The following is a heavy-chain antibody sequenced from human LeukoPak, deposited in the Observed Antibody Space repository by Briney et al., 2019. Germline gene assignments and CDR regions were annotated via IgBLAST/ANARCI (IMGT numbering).Heavy chain of an antibody. D-gene: IGHD3-22*01. CDR3: ASSSDTSGPDY. CDR2: ISGSGGST. V-gene: IGHV3-23*01. Sequence: GGSLRLSCAASGFTFSSYAMSWARQAPGKGLEWVSTISGSGGSTYYADSVKGRFTISRDNSRNTLYLQMDSLRAEGTAVYYCASSSDTSGPDYWGQGTLVTVSS. CDR1: GFTFSSYA. J-gene: IGHJ4*02.